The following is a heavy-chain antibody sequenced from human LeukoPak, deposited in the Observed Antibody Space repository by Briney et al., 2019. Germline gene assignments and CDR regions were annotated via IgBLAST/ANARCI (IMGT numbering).Heavy chain of an antibody. CDR2: ISYDGSNK. CDR3: AKDRTHYGSGSYLFDY. J-gene: IGHJ4*02. Sequence: GGSLRLSCAGSGFTFSSYGMHWVRQAPGKGLEWVAVISYDGSNKYYADSVKGRFTISRDNSKNTLYLQMNSLRAEDTAVYYCAKDRTHYGSGSYLFDYWGQGTLVTVSS. D-gene: IGHD3-10*01. V-gene: IGHV3-30*18. CDR1: GFTFSSYG.